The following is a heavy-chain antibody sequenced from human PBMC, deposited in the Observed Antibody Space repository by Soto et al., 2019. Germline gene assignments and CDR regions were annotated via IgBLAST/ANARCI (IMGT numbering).Heavy chain of an antibody. CDR2: IYYSGST. CDR1: GGSISSYY. V-gene: IGHV4-59*08. CDR3: ERGFGSSYGDWFDP. D-gene: IGHD6-6*01. Sequence: SEILSLTCTVSGGSISSYYWSWIRQPPGKGLEWIGYIYYSGSTNYNPSLKSRVTISVDTSKNQFSLKLSSVTAADTALYYWERGFGSSYGDWFDPWGQGTLVTAPQ. J-gene: IGHJ5*02.